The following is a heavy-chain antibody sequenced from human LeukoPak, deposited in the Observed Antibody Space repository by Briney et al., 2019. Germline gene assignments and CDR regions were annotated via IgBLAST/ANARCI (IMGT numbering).Heavy chain of an antibody. CDR1: GGSISSYY. CDR2: IYYSGST. V-gene: IGHV4-59*01. Sequence: PSETPSDTCALPGGSISSYYSSWSRHTPRKGREWSGYIYYSGSTNYNPSLQSRVTISLDTSKNQFSLKLSSVTAADTAVYYCARGFRTGQENYDYWGQGTLVTVSS. CDR3: ARGFRTGQENYDY. J-gene: IGHJ4*02. D-gene: IGHD2/OR15-2a*01.